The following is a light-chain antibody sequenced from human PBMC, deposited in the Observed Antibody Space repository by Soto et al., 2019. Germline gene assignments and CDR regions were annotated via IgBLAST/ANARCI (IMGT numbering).Light chain of an antibody. CDR3: CSSAPESTYV. Sequence: QSALAQPASVSGSPGQSITISCTGTSSDVGAYNSVSWYQQHPHKAPQVILYKGTQRPSGSSNRFSGSTSGTVASLTISGLQADDEADYFCCSSAPESTYVFGTGTKLTVL. J-gene: IGLJ1*01. CDR1: SSDVGAYNS. CDR2: KGT. V-gene: IGLV2-23*01.